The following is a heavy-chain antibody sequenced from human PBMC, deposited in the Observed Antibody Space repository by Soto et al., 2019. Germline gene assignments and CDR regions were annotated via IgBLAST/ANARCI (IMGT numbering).Heavy chain of an antibody. CDR2: ISSSSSTT. CDR3: ARHPERIAQIGWFDP. J-gene: IGHJ5*02. Sequence: GGSLRLSCAASGFTFSSYSMNWVRQAPGKGLEWVSYISSSSSTTYYADSVKGRFTISRDNAKNSLYLQMNSLRAEDTAVYYCARHPERIAQIGWFDPWGQGTLVTVSS. CDR1: GFTFSSYS. D-gene: IGHD6-13*01. V-gene: IGHV3-48*01.